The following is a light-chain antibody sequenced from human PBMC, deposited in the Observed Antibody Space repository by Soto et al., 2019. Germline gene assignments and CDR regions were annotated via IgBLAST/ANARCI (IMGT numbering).Light chain of an antibody. Sequence: EIVLTQSPGTLSLSPGERATLSCRASQSVSSYLAWYQQKPGQAPRLLIHGASSRATGIPDRFSGSGSGTDFTLTISRLEPEDFVVYYCQQYGSSPRTFGGGTKVDIK. J-gene: IGKJ4*01. CDR2: GAS. CDR1: QSVSSY. CDR3: QQYGSSPRT. V-gene: IGKV3-20*01.